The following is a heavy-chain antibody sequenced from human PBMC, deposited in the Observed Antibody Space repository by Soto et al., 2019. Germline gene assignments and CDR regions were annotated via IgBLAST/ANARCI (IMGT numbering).Heavy chain of an antibody. CDR3: AKDRGGYNYYYGMDV. J-gene: IGHJ6*02. CDR1: GFTFSSYA. CDR2: FSHSGCRT. Sequence: GGSLRLSCAASGFTFSSYAMNWVRQAPGKGLEWVSAFSHSGCRTSYVNSVEVRFTISRDNPKTTLYLQMNSLRAEVTAVYYCAKDRGGYNYYYGMDVWGQGTTVTVSS. V-gene: IGHV3-23*01.